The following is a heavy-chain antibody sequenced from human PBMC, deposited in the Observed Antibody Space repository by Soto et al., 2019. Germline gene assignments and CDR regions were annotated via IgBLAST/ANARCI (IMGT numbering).Heavy chain of an antibody. D-gene: IGHD2-2*01. CDR2: INAGNGNT. V-gene: IGHV1-3*01. Sequence: QVQLVQSGAEVKKPGASVKVSCKASGYTFTSYAMHWVRQAPGQRLEWMGWINAGNGNTKYSQKFQGRVTITRDTSASTAYLELSSLRSEDTAVDYCAGWGGGEYCSSTSCPIDYWGQGTLVTVSS. J-gene: IGHJ4*02. CDR3: AGWGGGEYCSSTSCPIDY. CDR1: GYTFTSYA.